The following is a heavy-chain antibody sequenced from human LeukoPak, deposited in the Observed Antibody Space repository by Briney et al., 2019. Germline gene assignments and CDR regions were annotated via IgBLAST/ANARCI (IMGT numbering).Heavy chain of an antibody. J-gene: IGHJ4*02. CDR1: GFSLSTYS. V-gene: IGHV3-48*04. CDR2: KSSKTTTI. CDR3: AKETGSATGGTVGHFDY. D-gene: IGHD6-13*01. Sequence: PGGSLRLSCAASGFSLSTYSMNWVRQAPGKGLEWVSYKSSKTTTIYYADSVKGRFTISRDNSKNSLYLQMSSLRTEDTALYYCAKETGSATGGTVGHFDYWGQGAPVTVSS.